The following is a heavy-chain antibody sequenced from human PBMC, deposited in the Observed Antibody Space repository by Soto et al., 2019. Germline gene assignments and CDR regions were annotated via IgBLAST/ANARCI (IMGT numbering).Heavy chain of an antibody. V-gene: IGHV3-30-3*01. J-gene: IGHJ6*02. CDR3: AREFELRDSSGWSDYYYYGMDV. CDR1: GFTFSSYA. CDR2: ISYDGSNK. Sequence: QVQLVESGGGVVQPGRSLRLSCEASGFTFSSYAMHWVRQAPGKGLEWVAVISYDGSNKYYADSVKGRFTISRDNSKNTLYLQMNSLRAEDTAVYYCAREFELRDSSGWSDYYYYGMDVWGQGTTVTVSS. D-gene: IGHD6-19*01.